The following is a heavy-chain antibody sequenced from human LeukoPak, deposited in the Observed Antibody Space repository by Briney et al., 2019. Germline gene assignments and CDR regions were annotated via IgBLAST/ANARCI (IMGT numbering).Heavy chain of an antibody. CDR1: GYTFTSYA. CDR2: INTNTGNP. J-gene: IGHJ4*02. Sequence: GSVKVSCKASGYTFTSYAMNWVRQAPGQGLEWMGWINTNTGNPTYAQGFTGRFVFSLDTSVSTAYLQISSLKAEDTAVYYCARPAQLWQRSRVLLGYWGQGTLVTVSS. V-gene: IGHV7-4-1*02. D-gene: IGHD5-18*01. CDR3: ARPAQLWQRSRVLLGY.